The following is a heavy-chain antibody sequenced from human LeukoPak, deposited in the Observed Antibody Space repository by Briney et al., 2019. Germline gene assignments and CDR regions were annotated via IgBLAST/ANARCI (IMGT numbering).Heavy chain of an antibody. CDR2: ISSSGNTI. V-gene: IGHV3-48*03. CDR1: GFTFNIYE. J-gene: IGHJ4*02. D-gene: IGHD1-1*01. CDR3: VTQPLPGTGIH. Sequence: PGGSLRLSCAASGFTFNIYEMNWVRQAPGRGLEWLSPISSSGNTIYYADSVKGRFTLSRDKAKTSLYLQMNSLGAEDTAVYYCVTQPLPGTGIHWGEKTRDSVS.